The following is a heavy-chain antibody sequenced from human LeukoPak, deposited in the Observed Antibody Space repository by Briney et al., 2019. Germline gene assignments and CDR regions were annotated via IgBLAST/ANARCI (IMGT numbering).Heavy chain of an antibody. J-gene: IGHJ4*02. CDR1: GLTFNSYA. CDR3: ERRYGENYINY. Sequence: GQSLTLSCDAYGLTFNSYAMHWVRQVPGKGLQGVALIRYAQSNKHSEESVKGRFTLSRDNSNNTLYLQLKSLLTDEIAVYYCERRYGENYINYWGKGNLVTVS. CDR2: IRYAQSNK. D-gene: IGHD4/OR15-4a*01. V-gene: IGHV3-30*02.